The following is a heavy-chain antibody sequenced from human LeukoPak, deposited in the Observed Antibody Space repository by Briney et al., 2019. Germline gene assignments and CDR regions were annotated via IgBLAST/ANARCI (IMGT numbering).Heavy chain of an antibody. V-gene: IGHV1-2*02. CDR3: ARGGSRDSSGPFDI. Sequence: GASVKVSCKASGYTFTGYYMRWVRLAPGQGLEWMGWINPNSGGTNYAQKFQGRVTMTRDTSISTAYMELNRLRSDDTAVYYCARGGSRDSSGPFDIWGQGTMVTVSS. CDR2: INPNSGGT. J-gene: IGHJ3*02. D-gene: IGHD2-15*01. CDR1: GYTFTGYY.